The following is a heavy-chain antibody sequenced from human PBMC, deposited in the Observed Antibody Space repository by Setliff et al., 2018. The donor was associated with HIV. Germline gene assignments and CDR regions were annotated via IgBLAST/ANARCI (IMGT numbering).Heavy chain of an antibody. Sequence: GGSLRLSCAASGFTFNSYSMNWVRQAPGKGLEWVAVISYDGSHKYYADSVKGRSTISRDNSKNTLYLQMNSLKADDTAVYYCAKDRNMYSSSSRYHYYYYMDVWGKGTTVTVSS. CDR2: ISYDGSHK. V-gene: IGHV3-30*18. CDR1: GFTFNSYS. CDR3: AKDRNMYSSSSRYHYYYYMDV. D-gene: IGHD6-6*01. J-gene: IGHJ6*03.